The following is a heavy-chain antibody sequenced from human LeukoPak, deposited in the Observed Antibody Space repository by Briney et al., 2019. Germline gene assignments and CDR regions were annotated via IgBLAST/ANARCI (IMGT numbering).Heavy chain of an antibody. Sequence: SETLSLTCTVSGXSISSSSYYWGWIRQPPGKGLEWIGSIYYSGSTYYNPSLKSRVTISVDTSKNQFSLKLSSVTAADAAVYYCARIQGRLFDYWGQGTLVTVSS. V-gene: IGHV4-39*01. CDR3: ARIQGRLFDY. J-gene: IGHJ4*02. CDR1: GXSISSSSYY. CDR2: IYYSGST.